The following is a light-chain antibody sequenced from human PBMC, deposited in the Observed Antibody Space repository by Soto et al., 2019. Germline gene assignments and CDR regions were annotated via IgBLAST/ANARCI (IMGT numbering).Light chain of an antibody. V-gene: IGKV3-20*01. CDR1: QSVNTNY. CDR3: QQYGSSPIT. J-gene: IGKJ5*01. Sequence: EIVLTQFPGTLSLSPGERATLSCRASQSVNTNYLAWYQQKSGQAPRLLIFGASSRATGFPERFSGRGSGTDFTLTISRLEPEDFAAYFCQQYGSSPITFGQGTRLEIK. CDR2: GAS.